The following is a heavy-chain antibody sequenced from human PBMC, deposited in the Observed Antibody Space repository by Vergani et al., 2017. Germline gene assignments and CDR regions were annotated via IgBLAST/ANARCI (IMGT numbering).Heavy chain of an antibody. J-gene: IGHJ4*02. CDR2: INPSGGHT. V-gene: IGHV1-46*03. CDR3: ARGDYGILTGYRY. CDR1: GYTFSNYY. D-gene: IGHD3-9*01. Sequence: QVQVVQSGAEVKKSGASVKVSCKTSGYTFSNYYMHWVLQAPGQGLEWMGIINPSGGHTNYAQKFQGRVTMTRDTSTSTVYMELSSLRSEDTAIYYCARGDYGILTGYRYWRQGTLVTVS.